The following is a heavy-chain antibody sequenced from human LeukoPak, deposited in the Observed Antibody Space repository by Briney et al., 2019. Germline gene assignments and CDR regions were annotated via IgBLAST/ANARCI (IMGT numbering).Heavy chain of an antibody. CDR3: ASSIAARSNFDY. D-gene: IGHD6-6*01. J-gene: IGHJ4*02. CDR1: GYTFTSYD. CDR2: MNPNSGNT. Sequence: ASVKVSCKASGYTFTSYDINWVRQATGQGLEWMGWMNPNSGNTGYAQKFQGRVTMTRDMSTSTVYMELSSLRSEDTAVYYCASSIAARSNFDYWGQGTLVTVSS. V-gene: IGHV1-8*01.